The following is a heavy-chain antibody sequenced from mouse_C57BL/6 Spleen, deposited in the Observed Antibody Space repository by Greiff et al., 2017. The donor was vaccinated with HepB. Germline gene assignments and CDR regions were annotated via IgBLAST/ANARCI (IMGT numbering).Heavy chain of an antibody. CDR1: GFTFSDYY. CDR2: INYDGSST. V-gene: IGHV5-16*01. D-gene: IGHD2-4*01. CDR3: ARVPYYDYDEGAMDY. Sequence: EVQVVESEGGLVQPGSSMKLSCTPSGFTFSDYYMAWVRQVPEKGLEWVANINYDGSSTYYLDSLKSRFIISRDNAKNILYLQMSSLKSEDTATYYCARVPYYDYDEGAMDYWGQGTSVTVSS. J-gene: IGHJ4*01.